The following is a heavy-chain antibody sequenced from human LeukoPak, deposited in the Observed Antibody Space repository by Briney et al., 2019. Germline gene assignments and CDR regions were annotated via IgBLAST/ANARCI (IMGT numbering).Heavy chain of an antibody. Sequence: GGSLRLSCAASGFTFSDHYMDWVRQAPGKGLEWVGRIRNKAKSYTTHYAASVKGRFTISRDDSKNSVYLQMNSLKIEDTTVYYCASFTPSPPGTHPWGQRTPVTVSS. CDR3: ASFTPSPPGTHP. CDR1: GFTFSDHY. CDR2: IRNKAKSYTT. J-gene: IGHJ5*02. V-gene: IGHV3-72*01.